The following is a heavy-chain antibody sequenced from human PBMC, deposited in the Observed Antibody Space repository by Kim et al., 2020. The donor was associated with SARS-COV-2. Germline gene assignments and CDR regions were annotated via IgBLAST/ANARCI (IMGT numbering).Heavy chain of an antibody. V-gene: IGHV1-69*04. CDR2: IIPILGIA. Sequence: SVKVSCKASGGTFSSYAISWVRQAPGQGLEWMGRIIPILGIANYAQKFQGRVTITADKSTSTAYMELSSLRSEDTAVYYCATQEQLQSIGYWGQGTLVTVSS. J-gene: IGHJ4*02. CDR3: ATQEQLQSIGY. D-gene: IGHD1-26*01. CDR1: GGTFSSYA.